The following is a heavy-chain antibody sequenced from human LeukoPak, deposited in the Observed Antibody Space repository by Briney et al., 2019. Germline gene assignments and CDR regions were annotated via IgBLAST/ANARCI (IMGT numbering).Heavy chain of an antibody. D-gene: IGHD3-10*01. CDR2: ISSSGST. V-gene: IGHV4-61*02. J-gene: IGHJ6*03. Sequence: SQTLSLTCTVSGDSISSGDYYWSWIRQPAGKGLEWIGRISSSGSTNYNPSLKSRGTISVDTSKNQFSLKLSSVTAADTAVYYCARVRGVILDYYMDVWGKGTTVTVSS. CDR1: GDSISSGDYY. CDR3: ARVRGVILDYYMDV.